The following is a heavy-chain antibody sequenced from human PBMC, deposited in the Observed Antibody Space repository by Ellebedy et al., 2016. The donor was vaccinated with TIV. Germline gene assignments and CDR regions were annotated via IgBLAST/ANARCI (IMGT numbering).Heavy chain of an antibody. D-gene: IGHD5-18*01. Sequence: GESLKISCAASGFTFRSYAMSWVRQAPGKGVEWISSITKSGEYMYYADSAKGRFTISRDNARNSLDLQMNSRRADDTAVYYCARDTAMDYWGQGTLVTVSS. CDR3: ARDTAMDY. V-gene: IGHV3-21*01. CDR1: GFTFRSYA. J-gene: IGHJ4*02. CDR2: ITKSGEYM.